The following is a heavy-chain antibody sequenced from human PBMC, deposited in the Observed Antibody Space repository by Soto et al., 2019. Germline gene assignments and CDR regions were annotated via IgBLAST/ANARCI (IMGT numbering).Heavy chain of an antibody. D-gene: IGHD3-22*01. Sequence: EVQVLQSGGGLVPPGGSLRLSCAGSGFTFINPCMSWVRQAPGQGLEWVSAITGNGDTTYYADSVKGRFTISRDKSKSTLYLQMNSLRAEDTAVYYCAKIDGYFDYWGQGTLVTVSS. V-gene: IGHV3-23*01. J-gene: IGHJ4*02. CDR1: GFTFINPC. CDR3: AKIDGYFDY. CDR2: ITGNGDTT.